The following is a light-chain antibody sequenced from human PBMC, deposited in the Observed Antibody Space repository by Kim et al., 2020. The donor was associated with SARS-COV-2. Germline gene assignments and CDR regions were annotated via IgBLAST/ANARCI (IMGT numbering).Light chain of an antibody. CDR3: QQYYSTPPT. CDR2: WAS. V-gene: IGKV4-1*01. Sequence: RATINCKSGQSVLYSSNNQNYLAWYQQKPGQPPKLLIYWASTRESGVPDRFSGSGSGTDFTLTISSLQAEDVAVYYCQQYYSTPPTFGGGTKVEI. J-gene: IGKJ4*01. CDR1: QSVLYSSNNQNY.